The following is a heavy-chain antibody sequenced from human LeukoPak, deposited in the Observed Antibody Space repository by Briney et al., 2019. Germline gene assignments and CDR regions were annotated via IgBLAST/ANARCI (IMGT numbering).Heavy chain of an antibody. J-gene: IGHJ6*02. V-gene: IGHV3-48*01. CDR1: GFIFSDYG. D-gene: IGHD3-3*01. Sequence: GGSLRLPCIVSGFIFSDYGMSWVRQAPGKGLTWISYISSSGTTIYQRDSVKGRFTISRDNGKNSLYLQMNSLRAEDTAVYYCARDRNFGVFTKKGLDVWGQGTTVTVSS. CDR2: ISSSGTTI. CDR3: ARDRNFGVFTKKGLDV.